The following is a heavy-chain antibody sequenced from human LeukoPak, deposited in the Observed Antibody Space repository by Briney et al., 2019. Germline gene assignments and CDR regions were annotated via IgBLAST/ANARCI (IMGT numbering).Heavy chain of an antibody. Sequence: ASVKVSCKASGYTFTGYYMHWVRQAPGKGLEWMGGFDPEDGETIYAQELQGRVTMTEDTSTDTAYMELSSLRSEDTAVYYCATWYYYDNSDYYLADYWGQGTLVTVSS. J-gene: IGHJ4*02. CDR3: ATWYYYDNSDYYLADY. D-gene: IGHD3-22*01. CDR1: GYTFTGYY. CDR2: FDPEDGET. V-gene: IGHV1-24*01.